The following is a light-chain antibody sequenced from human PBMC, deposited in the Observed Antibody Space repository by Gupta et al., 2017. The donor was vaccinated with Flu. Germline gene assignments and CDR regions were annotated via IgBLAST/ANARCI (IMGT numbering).Light chain of an antibody. CDR3: CSYATTYTWV. Sequence: SDVVAYNYVSWYQQHPGKAPKLMISDVTKRPSGVPERFSGSKSGNTASLTISGLQAVDEADYYCCSYATTYTWVFGGGTKLTVL. J-gene: IGLJ3*02. V-gene: IGLV2-11*03. CDR2: DVT. CDR1: SDVVAYNY.